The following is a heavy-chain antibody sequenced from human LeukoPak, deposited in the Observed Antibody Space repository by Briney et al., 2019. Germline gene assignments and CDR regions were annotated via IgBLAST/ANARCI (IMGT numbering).Heavy chain of an antibody. CDR1: GGTFSSYA. D-gene: IGHD6-13*01. Sequence: RASVKVSCKASGGTFSSYAISWVRQAPGQGLEWMGGIIPIFGTANYAQKFQGRVTITTDESTSTAYMELSSLRSEDTAVYYCARETGYSRRASIWYYYYMDVWGKGTTVTVSS. CDR3: ARETGYSRRASIWYYYYMDV. CDR2: IIPIFGTA. V-gene: IGHV1-69*05. J-gene: IGHJ6*03.